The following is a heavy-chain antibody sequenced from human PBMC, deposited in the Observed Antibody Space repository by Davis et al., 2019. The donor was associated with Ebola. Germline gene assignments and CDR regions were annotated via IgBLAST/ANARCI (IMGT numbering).Heavy chain of an antibody. CDR2: IRSKANSYAT. V-gene: IGHV3-73*01. Sequence: GASLKISCASSGFTFSGSAMHWVRQASGKGLEWVGRIRSKANSYATAYAASVKGRFTISRDDSKNTAYLQMNSLKTEDTAVYYCSRESSYWGQGTLVTVSS. CDR1: GFTFSGSA. CDR3: SRESSY. D-gene: IGHD3-10*01. J-gene: IGHJ4*02.